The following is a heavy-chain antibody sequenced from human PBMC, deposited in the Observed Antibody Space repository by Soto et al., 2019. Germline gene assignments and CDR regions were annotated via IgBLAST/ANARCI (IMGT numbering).Heavy chain of an antibody. V-gene: IGHV3-23*01. Sequence: EVQLLESGGGLIQPGGSLRLSCAASGFTFSNFVMSWVRQAPGKGLEWVSSLSGSDTTTYYADSVKGRFTISRDNSKNTLYMEMDSLRVGDTAIYYCAKAVPLVRDAFDIWGQGTMVTVSS. D-gene: IGHD3-10*02. J-gene: IGHJ3*02. CDR3: AKAVPLVRDAFDI. CDR1: GFTFSNFV. CDR2: LSGSDTTT.